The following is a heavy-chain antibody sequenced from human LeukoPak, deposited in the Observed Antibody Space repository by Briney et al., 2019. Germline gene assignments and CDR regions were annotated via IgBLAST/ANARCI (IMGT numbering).Heavy chain of an antibody. D-gene: IGHD5-24*01. J-gene: IGHJ4*02. CDR2: TRYDGSNK. CDR1: GFTFSNYG. Sequence: GGSLRLSCAASGFTFSNYGMHWVRQAPGKGLEWVSFTRYDGSNKNYVDSVKGRFTISRDNSKNTVDLEMNSLRAEDTAVYYCAKGVSRDGYNYFDYWGQGTLVTVSS. CDR3: AKGVSRDGYNYFDY. V-gene: IGHV3-30*02.